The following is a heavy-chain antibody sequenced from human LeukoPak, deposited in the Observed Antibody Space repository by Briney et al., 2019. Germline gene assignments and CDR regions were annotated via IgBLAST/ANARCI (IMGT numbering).Heavy chain of an antibody. CDR2: ISYDGSNK. D-gene: IGHD1-26*01. CDR1: GFTFSSYA. CDR3: ARALLQWELLPFGY. J-gene: IGHJ4*02. V-gene: IGHV3-30-3*01. Sequence: GGSLRLSCAASGFTFSSYAMHWVRQAPGKGLEWVAVISYDGSNKHYADSVKGRFTISRDNSKNTLYLQMNSLRAEDTAVYYCARALLQWELLPFGYWGQGTLVTVSS.